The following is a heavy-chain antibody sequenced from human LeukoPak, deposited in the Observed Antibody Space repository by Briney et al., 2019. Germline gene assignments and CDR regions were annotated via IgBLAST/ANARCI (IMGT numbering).Heavy chain of an antibody. CDR3: ARDLEVRGVFPNVYGMDV. J-gene: IGHJ6*02. V-gene: IGHV1-18*01. D-gene: IGHD3-10*01. CDR1: GYTFTSYG. CDR2: ISAYNGNT. Sequence: ASVKVSCKASGYTFTSYGISWVRQAPGQGLEWMGWISAYNGNTNYAQKLQGRVTMTTDTSTSTAYMELRSLRSDDTAVYYCARDLEVRGVFPNVYGMDVWGQGTTVTVSS.